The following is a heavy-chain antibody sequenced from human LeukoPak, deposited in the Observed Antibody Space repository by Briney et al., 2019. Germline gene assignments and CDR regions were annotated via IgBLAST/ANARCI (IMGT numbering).Heavy chain of an antibody. CDR3: ARDGDSGSYSTFDY. V-gene: IGHV3-53*01. J-gene: IGHJ4*02. Sequence: GGSPRLSCAASGFTFSSYSMNWVRQAQGKGLEWVSVIYGGGDTHYADSVKGRFTISRDNSKNTVYLQMNSLTAEDTAVYYCARDGDSGSYSTFDYWGQGTLVTVSS. CDR2: IYGGGDT. D-gene: IGHD1-26*01. CDR1: GFTFSSYS.